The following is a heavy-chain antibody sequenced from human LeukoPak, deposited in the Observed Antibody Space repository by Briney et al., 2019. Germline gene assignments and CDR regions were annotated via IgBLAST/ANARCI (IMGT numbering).Heavy chain of an antibody. V-gene: IGHV1-18*01. Sequence: ASVKVSCKASGYTFTSYGISWVRQAPGQGLEWMGWISAYNGNTNYAQKLQGRVTITADESTSTAYMEMSSLRSEDTAVYYCARDTVTTHPYNWFDPWGQGTLVTVSS. J-gene: IGHJ5*02. D-gene: IGHD4-11*01. CDR3: ARDTVTTHPYNWFDP. CDR1: GYTFTSYG. CDR2: ISAYNGNT.